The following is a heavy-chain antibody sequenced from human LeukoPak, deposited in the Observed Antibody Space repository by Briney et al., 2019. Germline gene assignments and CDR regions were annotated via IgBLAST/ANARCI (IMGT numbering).Heavy chain of an antibody. V-gene: IGHV4-39*01. Sequence: PSETLSLTCTVSGGSISSSNYYWGWIRQPPGKGLEWIGSIYYSGNTYYNPSLKSRVTISVDTSKNQFSLKLNSVTAADTAVYYCARSPSYYYDSSDYYYFDYWGQGTLVTVSS. CDR1: GGSISSSNYY. CDR3: ARSPSYYYDSSDYYYFDY. J-gene: IGHJ4*02. D-gene: IGHD3-22*01. CDR2: IYYSGNT.